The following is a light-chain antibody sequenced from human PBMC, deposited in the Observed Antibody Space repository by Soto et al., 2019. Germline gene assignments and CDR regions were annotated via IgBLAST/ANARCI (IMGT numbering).Light chain of an antibody. CDR3: ETWDSNIRV. J-gene: IGLJ2*01. CDR2: LEGSGSY. CDR1: SGHSSYI. V-gene: IGLV4-60*03. Sequence: QSALTQSSSASASLGSSVKLTCTLSSGHSSYIIAWHQQQPGKAPRYLMKLEGSGSYNKGSGVPDRFSGSSSGADRYLTMSNLQSEDEADYYCETWDSNIRVFGGGTKLTVL.